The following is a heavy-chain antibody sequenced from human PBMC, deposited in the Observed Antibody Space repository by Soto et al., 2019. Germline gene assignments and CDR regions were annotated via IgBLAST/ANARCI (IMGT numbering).Heavy chain of an antibody. Sequence: QLQLRESGPGLVKPSETLSLTCTVSGGSIIGSGFHWDGIHQPPGKGLGWIGSIYYSGTANYSPSLKSRLAIDVDTSKNQFSLRLSSVTAADTAVYYCATRSGDYVGWFDPWGQGTRVTVSS. CDR3: ATRSGDYVGWFDP. D-gene: IGHD4-17*01. CDR1: GGSIIGSGFH. V-gene: IGHV4-39*01. CDR2: IYYSGTA. J-gene: IGHJ5*02.